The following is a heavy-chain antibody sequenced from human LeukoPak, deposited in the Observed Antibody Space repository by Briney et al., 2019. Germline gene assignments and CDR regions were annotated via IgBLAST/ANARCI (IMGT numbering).Heavy chain of an antibody. Sequence: ASVKVSCKASGGTFSSYAISWVRQVPGQGLEWMGGIIPIFGTANYAQKFQGRVTITADESTSTAYMELSSLRSEDTAVYYCASDYCSGGSCYLWFDPWGQGTLVTVSS. J-gene: IGHJ5*02. V-gene: IGHV1-69*13. CDR2: IIPIFGTA. D-gene: IGHD2-15*01. CDR3: ASDYCSGGSCYLWFDP. CDR1: GGTFSSYA.